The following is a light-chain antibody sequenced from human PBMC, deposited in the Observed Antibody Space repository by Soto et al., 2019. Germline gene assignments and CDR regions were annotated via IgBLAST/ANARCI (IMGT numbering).Light chain of an antibody. V-gene: IGKV3-20*01. CDR2: GTS. CDR1: QSVSSSY. CDR3: QQYGSSSWT. J-gene: IGKJ1*01. Sequence: EIVLTQSPGTLSLSPGERATLSCRASQSVSSSYLASYQQKPGQAPRLLIYGTSSRATAIPDRFSGSGSGTDFTLTISRLEPEDFAVYYCQQYGSSSWTFGQGTKVDIK.